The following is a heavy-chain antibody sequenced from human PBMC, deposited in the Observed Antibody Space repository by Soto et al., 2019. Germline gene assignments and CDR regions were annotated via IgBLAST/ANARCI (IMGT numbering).Heavy chain of an antibody. CDR2: IYHSGST. Sequence: QVQLQESGPGLVKPSGTLSLTCTVSGGSINSSNWWNWVRQPPGKGLEWIGEIYHSGSTNYYPSLKSRATISVDKSQNQFSLKLNSVTAADTAVYYCARGWGIAAAGSDYWGQGTLVTVSS. V-gene: IGHV4-4*02. J-gene: IGHJ4*02. CDR1: GGSINSSNW. D-gene: IGHD6-13*01. CDR3: ARGWGIAAAGSDY.